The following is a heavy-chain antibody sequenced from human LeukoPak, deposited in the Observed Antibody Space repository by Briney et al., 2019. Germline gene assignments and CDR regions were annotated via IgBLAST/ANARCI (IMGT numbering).Heavy chain of an antibody. CDR1: GFTFSSYE. V-gene: IGHV3-48*03. CDR3: ARDHQRPDAFDI. J-gene: IGHJ3*02. Sequence: PGGSLRLSCAASGFTFSSYEMNWVRQAPGKGLEWVSYISSSGSTIYYADSVKGRFTISRDNAKNSLYLQMNSLRAEDTAVYYCARDHQRPDAFDIWGQGTMVTVSS. CDR2: ISSSGSTI.